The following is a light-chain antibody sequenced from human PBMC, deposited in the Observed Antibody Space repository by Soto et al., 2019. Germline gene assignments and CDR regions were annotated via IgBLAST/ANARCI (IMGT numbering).Light chain of an antibody. Sequence: DIQMTQSPSTLSASVGDRVTITCRASQSIRSFLAWYQQKPGKAPKLLISDASNLGSGVPSRFSGSGSGTEFTLTISSLQPDDFATYYCQQYDSDSLTFGGGTKVDIK. CDR1: QSIRSF. CDR3: QQYDSDSLT. J-gene: IGKJ4*01. CDR2: DAS. V-gene: IGKV1-5*01.